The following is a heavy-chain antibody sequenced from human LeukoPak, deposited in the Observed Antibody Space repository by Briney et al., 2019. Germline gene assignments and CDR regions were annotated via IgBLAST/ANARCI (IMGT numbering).Heavy chain of an antibody. V-gene: IGHV3-30*04. Sequence: GGSLRLSCAASGFTFSSYAMHWVRQAPGKGLEWVAVISYDGSNKYYADSVKGRFTISRDNSKNMLYLQMNSLRAEDTAVYYCARDEAYSSGWQYYYYYYGMDVWGQGTTVTVSS. CDR1: GFTFSSYA. J-gene: IGHJ6*02. D-gene: IGHD6-19*01. CDR2: ISYDGSNK. CDR3: ARDEAYSSGWQYYYYYYGMDV.